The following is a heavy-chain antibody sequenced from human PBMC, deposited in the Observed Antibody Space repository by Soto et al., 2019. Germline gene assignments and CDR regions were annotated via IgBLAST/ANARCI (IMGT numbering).Heavy chain of an antibody. D-gene: IGHD1-26*01. V-gene: IGHV3-7*03. J-gene: IGHJ4*02. CDR2: IKEDGSEK. CDR1: GFTFSTYW. CDR3: ARDKVVGPTTFDY. Sequence: EVQLVESGGGLVQPGGSLRLSCVVSGFTFSTYWMSWVRQAPGKGLEWVANIKEDGSEKYYLDSVKGRFTIYRDNAKNSLYLQMNSLRAEDTAVYYCARDKVVGPTTFDYCGQGTLVTVSS.